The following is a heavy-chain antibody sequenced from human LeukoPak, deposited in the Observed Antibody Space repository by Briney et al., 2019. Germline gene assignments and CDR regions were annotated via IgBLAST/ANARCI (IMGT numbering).Heavy chain of an antibody. CDR3: AGGSVVVVVAANYYYYYMDV. CDR2: INHSGST. D-gene: IGHD2-15*01. Sequence: SETLSLTCAVYGGSFSGYYWSWIRQPPGKGLEWIGEINHSGSTNYNPSLKSRVTISVDTSKNQFSLKLSSVTAADTAVYYCAGGSVVVVVAANYYYYYMDVWGKGTTVTVSS. J-gene: IGHJ6*03. V-gene: IGHV4-34*01. CDR1: GGSFSGYY.